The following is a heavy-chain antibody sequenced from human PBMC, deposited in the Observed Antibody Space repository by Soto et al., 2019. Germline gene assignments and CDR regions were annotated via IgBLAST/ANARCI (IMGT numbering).Heavy chain of an antibody. J-gene: IGHJ5*01. Sequence: SETLSLTCSVSGDSISTVDYFWAWIRQPPGQALEYIGYIYKSTTTYYNPSFEGRVAISLDTSKSQFSLTVTSVTAADTAVYFCARGRYCLTGRCFPNWFDSWGQGTLVTVS. CDR2: IYKSTTT. CDR3: ARGRYCLTGRCFPNWFDS. D-gene: IGHD2-15*01. CDR1: GDSISTVDYF. V-gene: IGHV4-30-4*01.